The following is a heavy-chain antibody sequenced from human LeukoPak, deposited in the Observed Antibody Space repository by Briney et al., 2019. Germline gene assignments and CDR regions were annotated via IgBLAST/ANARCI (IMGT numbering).Heavy chain of an antibody. CDR2: INHSGST. CDR1: GGSFSGYY. Sequence: SETLSLTCAVYGGSFSGYYWSWIRQPPGKGLEWIGKINHSGSTNYNPSLKSRVTISVDTSKNQFSLKLSSVTAADTAVYYCARTIVGATGDFDYWGQGTLVTVSS. D-gene: IGHD1-26*01. J-gene: IGHJ4*02. V-gene: IGHV4-34*01. CDR3: ARTIVGATGDFDY.